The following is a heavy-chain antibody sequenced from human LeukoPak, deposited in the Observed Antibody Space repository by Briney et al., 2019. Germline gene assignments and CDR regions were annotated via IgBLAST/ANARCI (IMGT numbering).Heavy chain of an antibody. J-gene: IGHJ4*02. CDR2: ISGGSIST. CDR1: GFTFSNYA. CDR3: AKTWGVRSGTFDY. Sequence: GGSLRLSCAASGFTFSNYAMNWVRQAPGNGLEWVSAISGGSISTYYADSVKGRFTISRDNSKNTLHLQMNSLRGEDTAVYYCAKTWGVRSGTFDYWGQGTLVTVSS. D-gene: IGHD1-26*01. V-gene: IGHV3-23*01.